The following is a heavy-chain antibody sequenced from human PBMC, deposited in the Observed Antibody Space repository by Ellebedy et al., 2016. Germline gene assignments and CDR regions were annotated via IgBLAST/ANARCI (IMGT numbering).Heavy chain of an antibody. V-gene: IGHV1-8*01. CDR2: MNPNSGNT. J-gene: IGHJ4*02. Sequence: ASVKVSXKASGYTFTSYDINWVRQATGQGLEWMGWMNPNSGNTGYAQKFQGRVTMTRNTSISTAYMELSSLRSEDTAVYYCARIVSSGYYSNFDYWGQGTLVTVSS. D-gene: IGHD3-22*01. CDR3: ARIVSSGYYSNFDY. CDR1: GYTFTSYD.